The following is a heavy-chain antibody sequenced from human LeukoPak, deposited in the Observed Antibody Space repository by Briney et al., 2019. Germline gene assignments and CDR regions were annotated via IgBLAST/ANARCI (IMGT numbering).Heavy chain of an antibody. CDR2: ISSSTSYI. J-gene: IGHJ4*02. D-gene: IGHD2-15*01. Sequence: GGSLRLSCAASGFIFSTYSMNWVRQAPGKGLEWVSSISSSTSYIYYADSVKGRFTISRDNSKNTLYLQMNSLRAEDTAVYYCARMVVVTLFDYWGQGTLVTVSS. V-gene: IGHV3-21*04. CDR3: ARMVVVTLFDY. CDR1: GFIFSTYS.